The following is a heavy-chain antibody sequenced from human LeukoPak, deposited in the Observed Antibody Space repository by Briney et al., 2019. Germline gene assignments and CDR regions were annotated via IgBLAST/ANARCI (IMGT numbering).Heavy chain of an antibody. CDR2: VYYSGST. Sequence: ASETLSLNCVVSGGSVSGYYWGWIRQPPGRGLEWIGYVYYSGSTNYNPSFKSRITISVDTSRNQFSLQLSSVTAADTAVYYCARIHRYCSGGACYVLDNWGQGTLVAVSS. V-gene: IGHV4-59*02. D-gene: IGHD2-15*01. J-gene: IGHJ4*02. CDR1: GGSVSGYY. CDR3: ARIHRYCSGGACYVLDN.